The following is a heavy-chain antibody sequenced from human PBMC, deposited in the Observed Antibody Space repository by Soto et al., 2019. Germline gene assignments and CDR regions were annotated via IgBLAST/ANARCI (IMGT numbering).Heavy chain of an antibody. CDR1: GFTFSSYA. CDR2: ISGSGGST. D-gene: IGHD6-13*01. J-gene: IGHJ5*02. V-gene: IGHV3-23*01. CDR3: AKSSGYSSSAKGGWFDP. Sequence: EVQLLESGGGLVQPGGSLRLSCAASGFTFSSYAMSWVRQAPGKGLEWVSAISGSGGSTYYADSVKGRFPISRDNPKNRLYLQMNRLRAEDTGVYYCAKSSGYSSSAKGGWFDPWGQGTLVAVSS.